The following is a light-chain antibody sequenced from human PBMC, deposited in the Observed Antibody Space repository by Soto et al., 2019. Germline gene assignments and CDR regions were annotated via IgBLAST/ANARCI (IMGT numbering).Light chain of an antibody. CDR3: QQYGSSPYT. Sequence: EIVLTQSPATLSLSPGERATLSCRASQNVANYLDWYQQKPGQAPRLLIYESSNRATGIAARFSGSGSGTDFTLTISSLEPEDFAVYYCQQYGSSPYTFGQGTKLEIK. V-gene: IGKV3-11*01. J-gene: IGKJ2*01. CDR2: ESS. CDR1: QNVANY.